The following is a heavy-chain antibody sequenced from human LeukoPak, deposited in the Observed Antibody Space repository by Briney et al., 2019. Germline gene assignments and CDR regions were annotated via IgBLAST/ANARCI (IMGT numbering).Heavy chain of an antibody. D-gene: IGHD3-10*01. CDR2: IYFSGGT. CDR3: ARSALDTSGTYYNPRPFVY. J-gene: IGHJ4*02. Sequence: SETLSLTCTVSGGSISSSDYYWGWIRQPPGKGLEWIGSIYFSGGTDYNPSLKSRVTISIDTSKKQFSLKLSSVTAADTAVYDCARSALDTSGTYYNPRPFVYWGQGTLVTVSS. CDR1: GGSISSSDYY. V-gene: IGHV4-39*07.